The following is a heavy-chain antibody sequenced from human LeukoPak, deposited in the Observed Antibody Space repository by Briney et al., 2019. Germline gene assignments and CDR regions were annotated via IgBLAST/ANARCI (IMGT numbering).Heavy chain of an antibody. CDR3: ARSQFLTTNSGAWGFQP. D-gene: IGHD3-16*01. CDR1: GYTFTGYY. CDR2: INPSNGET. Sequence: GASVKVSCKASGYTFTGYYMHWVRQAPEQRLEWMAWINPSNGETKFAPRFQGRVTMTRDTSISTAYMELSRLRPDDTAIYYCARSQFLTTNSGAWGFQPWGQGTLVTVSS. J-gene: IGHJ1*01. V-gene: IGHV1-2*02.